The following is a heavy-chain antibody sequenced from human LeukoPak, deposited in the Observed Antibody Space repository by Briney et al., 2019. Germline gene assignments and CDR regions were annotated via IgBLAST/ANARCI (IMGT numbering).Heavy chain of an antibody. D-gene: IGHD5-24*01. V-gene: IGHV4-59*01. CDR3: VRDRELNY. CDR2: IFNSGST. J-gene: IGHJ4*02. CDR1: GGSISIYY. Sequence: SETLSLTCTVSGGSISIYYWSWIRQPPGKGLEWIGYIFNSGSTIYNPSLNSRATISADTSKNQFSLKLSSVIAADTAVYYCVRDRELNYWGQGILVTVSS.